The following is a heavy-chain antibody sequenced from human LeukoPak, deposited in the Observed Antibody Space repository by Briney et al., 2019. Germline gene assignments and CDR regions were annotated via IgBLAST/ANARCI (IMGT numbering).Heavy chain of an antibody. CDR2: ISAYNGNT. Sequence: ASVNVSCTASGYTFTSYGISWVRQAPGQGLEWMGWISAYNGNTNYAQKLQGRVTMTTDTSTSTAYMELRSLRSDDTAVYYCARVEVVVAANNWFDPWGQGTLVTVSS. CDR1: GYTFTSYG. D-gene: IGHD2-15*01. V-gene: IGHV1-18*01. CDR3: ARVEVVVAANNWFDP. J-gene: IGHJ5*02.